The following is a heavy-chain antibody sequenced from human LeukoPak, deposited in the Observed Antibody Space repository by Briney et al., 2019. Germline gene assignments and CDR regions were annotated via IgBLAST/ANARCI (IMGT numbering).Heavy chain of an antibody. CDR2: INPNSGGT. D-gene: IGHD1-26*01. CDR3: ARALYSGSPRDFDY. Sequence: ASVKVSCKASGYTFTGYYMHWVRQAPGQGLEWMGWINPNSGGTNYAQKFQGRVTMTRDTSISTAYMELSSLRSEDTAVYYCARALYSGSPRDFDYWGQGTLVTVSS. CDR1: GYTFTGYY. J-gene: IGHJ4*02. V-gene: IGHV1-2*02.